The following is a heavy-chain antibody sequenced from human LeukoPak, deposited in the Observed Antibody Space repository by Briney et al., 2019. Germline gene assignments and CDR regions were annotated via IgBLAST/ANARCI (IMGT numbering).Heavy chain of an antibody. Sequence: SSVKVSCKASGYTFTRYDINWVRQATGQGLEWMGWMNRNSGNTGYAQKFQGRVTMTRNTSISTAYMELSSLRSEDTAVYYCARGEMATELDYWGQGTLVTVSS. D-gene: IGHD5-24*01. CDR3: ARGEMATELDY. J-gene: IGHJ4*02. V-gene: IGHV1-8*01. CDR2: MNRNSGNT. CDR1: GYTFTRYD.